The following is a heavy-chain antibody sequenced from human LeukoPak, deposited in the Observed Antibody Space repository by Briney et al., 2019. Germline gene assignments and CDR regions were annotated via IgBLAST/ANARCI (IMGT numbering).Heavy chain of an antibody. CDR2: INPNSGGT. D-gene: IGHD3-9*01. Sequence: ASVKVSCKASGYTFTGHFMHWVRQAPGQGLEWMGWINPNSGGTNYAQKFQGRVTLTRDTSISTAYMELSRLRSDDTAVYYCAGAYDIAFDPWGQGTLVTVSS. V-gene: IGHV1-2*02. J-gene: IGHJ5*02. CDR1: GYTFTGHF. CDR3: AGAYDIAFDP.